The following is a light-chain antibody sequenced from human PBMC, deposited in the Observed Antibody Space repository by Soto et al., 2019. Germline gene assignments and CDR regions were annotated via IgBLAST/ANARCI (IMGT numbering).Light chain of an antibody. V-gene: IGKV3-15*01. CDR3: QQYNNWPLT. CDR2: GAS. J-gene: IGKJ4*01. Sequence: EIVMTQSPATLSVSPGESVTLSCRASQSVSSNLAWYQQKPGQTPRLLIYGASTRTTGFPARFSGSGSGTEFTLTISSLQSEDLAVYYCQQYNNWPLTFGGGTKVEIK. CDR1: QSVSSN.